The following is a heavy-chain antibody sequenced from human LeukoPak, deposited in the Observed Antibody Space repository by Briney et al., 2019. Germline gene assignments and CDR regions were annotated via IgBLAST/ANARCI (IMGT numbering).Heavy chain of an antibody. V-gene: IGHV4-34*01. CDR1: GGSFSGYY. J-gene: IGHJ4*02. Sequence: SETLSLTCAVYGGSFSGYYWSWIRQLPGKGLEWIGEINHSGSTNYNPSLKSRVTISVDTSKNQFSLKLSSVTAADTAVYYCARGGRGYYDSSGSYDYWGQGTLVTVSS. CDR3: ARGGRGYYDSSGSYDY. D-gene: IGHD3-22*01. CDR2: INHSGST.